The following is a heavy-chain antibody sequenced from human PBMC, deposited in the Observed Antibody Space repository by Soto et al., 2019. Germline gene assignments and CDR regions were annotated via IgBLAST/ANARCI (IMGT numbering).Heavy chain of an antibody. CDR2: ISGSGSTT. V-gene: IGHV3-23*01. J-gene: IGHJ4*02. D-gene: IGHD2-15*01. Sequence: EVQLLESGGGLVQPGGSLRLYCAASGITFSNYGMSWVRQAPGKGLEWVSTISGSGSTTYYADSVKGRFTISRDNPKNTVNLQMNSLRAEDTAVYYCAKMVVADVAAHTNHFDYWGQGTLVTVSS. CDR3: AKMVVADVAAHTNHFDY. CDR1: GITFSNYG.